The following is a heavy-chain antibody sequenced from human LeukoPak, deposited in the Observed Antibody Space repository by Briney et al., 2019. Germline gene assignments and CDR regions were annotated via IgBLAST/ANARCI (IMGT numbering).Heavy chain of an antibody. CDR3: ARDGIVVVVAAWGPNWFDP. J-gene: IGHJ5*02. Sequence: ASVKVSCKASGYTFIGYYVHWVRQAPGQGLEWMGWINSKSGGTNYAQKFQGRVTMTRDTSISTAYMELSRLRSDDTAVYYCARDGIVVVVAAWGPNWFDPWGQGTLVTVSS. D-gene: IGHD2-15*01. CDR2: INSKSGGT. CDR1: GYTFIGYY. V-gene: IGHV1-2*02.